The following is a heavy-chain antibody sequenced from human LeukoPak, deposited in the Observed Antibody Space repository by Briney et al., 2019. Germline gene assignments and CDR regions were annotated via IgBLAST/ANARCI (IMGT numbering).Heavy chain of an antibody. CDR2: ISGSGGST. Sequence: PGGSLRLSCAASGFTFSSYGMSWVRQAPGKGLEWVSAISGSGGSTYYADSVKGRFTISRDNSKNTLYLQMNSLRAEDTAVYYCAKVSEEMATMRGYRDWGQGTLVTVSS. V-gene: IGHV3-23*01. CDR3: AKVSEEMATMRGYRD. D-gene: IGHD5-24*01. CDR1: GFTFSSYG. J-gene: IGHJ4*02.